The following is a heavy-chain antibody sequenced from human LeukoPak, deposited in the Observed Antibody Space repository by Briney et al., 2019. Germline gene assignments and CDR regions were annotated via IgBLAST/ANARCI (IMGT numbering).Heavy chain of an antibody. J-gene: IGHJ6*04. CDR2: IYHSGST. CDR1: GYSFSSGYY. V-gene: IGHV4-38-2*02. CDR3: ARENYDFWSGYLSV. Sequence: SETLSLTCTVSGYSFSSGYYWGWIGQPPGKGLGWIGRIYHSGSTYYNPSLKSRDTISVDTSKNQFSLRLSSVTAADTAVYYCARENYDFWSGYLSVWGKGTPVTVSS. D-gene: IGHD3-3*01.